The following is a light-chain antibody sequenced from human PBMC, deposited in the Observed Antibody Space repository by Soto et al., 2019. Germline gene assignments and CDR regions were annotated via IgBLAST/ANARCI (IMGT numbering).Light chain of an antibody. V-gene: IGKV3-15*01. CDR3: QQYNNWPRT. CDR1: QTVSRN. J-gene: IGKJ1*01. CDR2: GAS. Sequence: EIVMTQSPANLSVSPGERATLPCRASQTVSRNLAWDQQKPGQATSLLIYGASTRASGIPARFSGSGSGTGFTLTVSSLQYEYFAVYDCQQYNNWPRTFGQGTKVEIK.